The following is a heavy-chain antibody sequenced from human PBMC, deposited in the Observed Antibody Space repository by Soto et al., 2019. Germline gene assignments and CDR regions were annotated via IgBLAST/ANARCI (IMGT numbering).Heavy chain of an antibody. D-gene: IGHD1-26*01. J-gene: IGHJ3*02. CDR1: GVTFGGYA. CDR3: TRDPEEWELLGAFDI. V-gene: IGHV3-49*04. Sequence: GGSLTLTCTASGVTFGGYAMSWVRQAPGKGLEWVGFIRSKAYGGTTEYAASVKGRFTISRDDSKSIAYLQMNSLKTEDTAVYYCTRDPEEWELLGAFDIWGQGTMVTVSS. CDR2: IRSKAYGGTT.